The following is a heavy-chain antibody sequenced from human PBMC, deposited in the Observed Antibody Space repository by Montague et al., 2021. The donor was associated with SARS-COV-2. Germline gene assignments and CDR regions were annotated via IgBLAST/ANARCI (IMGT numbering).Heavy chain of an antibody. CDR2: TYLSGFT. D-gene: IGHD3/OR15-3a*01. CDR1: DVSLSSSTW. J-gene: IGHJ4*02. Sequence: LVKPTQTLTLTCVVSDVSLSSSTWWSWVRQSPGKGLEWVGETYLSGFTQYNPSVKSRVTISLDDSRSQFSLRLTSVTAADTAVYFCARGGLGNRGFDYWGQGALVTVSS. V-gene: IGHV4-4*01. CDR3: ARGGLGNRGFDY.